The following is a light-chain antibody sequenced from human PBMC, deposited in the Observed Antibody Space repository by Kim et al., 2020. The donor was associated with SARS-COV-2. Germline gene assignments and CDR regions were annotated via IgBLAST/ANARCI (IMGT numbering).Light chain of an antibody. CDR1: SNDVGAYNY. J-gene: IGLJ2*01. CDR2: DVT. CDR3: SSYTSRSDVI. V-gene: IGLV2-14*03. Sequence: GQSTTISCTGTSNDVGAYNYVFWYKQPPGTVPKRIIYDVTKRPSGVSSRFSGFKSDNTASLTISGLQTEDEATYHCSSYTSRSDVIFGGGTQLTVL.